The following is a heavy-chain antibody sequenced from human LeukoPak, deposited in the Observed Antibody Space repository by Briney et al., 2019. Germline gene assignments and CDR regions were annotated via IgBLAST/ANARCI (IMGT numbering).Heavy chain of an antibody. CDR1: GFTVSTNY. J-gene: IGHJ6*02. CDR3: ARDTVTTFRFRDYYYYGMDV. Sequence: GGSLRLSCAASGFTVSTNYMNWVRQAPGKWLEWVAAIYSGGSTYYADSVKGRFTISRDNSKNTLYLQMDSLRAEDTAVYYCARDTVTTFRFRDYYYYGMDVWGQGTTVTVSS. V-gene: IGHV3-53*01. D-gene: IGHD4-17*01. CDR2: IYSGGST.